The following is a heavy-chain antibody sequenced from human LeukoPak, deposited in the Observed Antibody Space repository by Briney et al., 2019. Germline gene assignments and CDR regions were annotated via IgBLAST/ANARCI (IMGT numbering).Heavy chain of an antibody. V-gene: IGHV4-39*01. CDR3: ARHRSGWYSDFDF. J-gene: IGHJ4*02. CDR2: VYYSGST. D-gene: IGHD6-19*01. Sequence: PSETLSLTCTVSVGSISSSSDYRGWIRQPPGKGLEWIGSVYYSGSTHYNSSLQSRVTISVDTSKNQFSPKLTSVTAADTAIYYCARHRSGWYSDFDFWGQGTLVTVSS. CDR1: VGSISSSSDY.